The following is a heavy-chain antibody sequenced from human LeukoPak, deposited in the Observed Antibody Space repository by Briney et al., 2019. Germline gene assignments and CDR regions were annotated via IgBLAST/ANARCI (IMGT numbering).Heavy chain of an antibody. Sequence: GGSLRLSCAASGFTFSSYEINWARQAPGKGLEWVSYISSSGSNIYYADSVKGRFTISRDNVKSSVYLQMNSLRAEDTAVYYCARDGSSGYYFDYWGQGTPVTVSS. J-gene: IGHJ4*02. V-gene: IGHV3-48*03. D-gene: IGHD3-22*01. CDR3: ARDGSSGYYFDY. CDR1: GFTFSSYE. CDR2: ISSSGSNI.